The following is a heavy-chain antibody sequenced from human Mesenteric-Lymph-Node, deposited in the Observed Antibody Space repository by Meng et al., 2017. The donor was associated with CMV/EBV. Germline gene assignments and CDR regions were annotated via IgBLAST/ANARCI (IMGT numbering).Heavy chain of an antibody. J-gene: IGHJ6*02. Sequence: SETLSLTCTVSGYSISSGYYWGWIRQPPGKGLEWIGSIYHSGSTYYNPSLKSRVTISVDTSKNQFSLKLSSVTAADTAVYYCARDRMEVPAAIYYYGMDVWGQGTTVTVSS. V-gene: IGHV4-38-2*02. CDR2: IYHSGST. D-gene: IGHD2-2*01. CDR1: GYSISSGYY. CDR3: ARDRMEVPAAIYYYGMDV.